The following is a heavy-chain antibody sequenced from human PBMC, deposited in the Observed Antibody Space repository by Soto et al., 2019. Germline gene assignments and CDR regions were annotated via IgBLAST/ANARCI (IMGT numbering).Heavy chain of an antibody. CDR3: AKDSGSYPPYFDY. D-gene: IGHD1-26*01. CDR1: GFTFSSYG. V-gene: IGHV3-30*18. Sequence: LRLSCAASGFTFSSYGMHWVRQAPGKGLEGVAVISYDGSNKYYADSVKGRFTISRDNSKNTLYLQMNSLRAEDTAVYYCAKDSGSYPPYFDYWGQGTLVTVSS. CDR2: ISYDGSNK. J-gene: IGHJ4*02.